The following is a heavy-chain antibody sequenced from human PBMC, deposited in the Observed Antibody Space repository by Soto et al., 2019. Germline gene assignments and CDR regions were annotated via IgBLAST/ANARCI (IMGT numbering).Heavy chain of an antibody. V-gene: IGHV2-5*02. CDR3: VRLLWFGELT. CDR2: IYWDGDK. Sequence: QITLKESGPTLVKPTQTLTLTCTISGFSLSTRGVGVGWIRQPPGTALDWLELIYWDGDKRYSPSLKSRLTITKDTSKNRVVLTMTNMDPVDTATYYCVRLLWFGELTWGEGTLVTVSS. D-gene: IGHD3-10*01. CDR1: GFSLSTRGVG. J-gene: IGHJ4*02.